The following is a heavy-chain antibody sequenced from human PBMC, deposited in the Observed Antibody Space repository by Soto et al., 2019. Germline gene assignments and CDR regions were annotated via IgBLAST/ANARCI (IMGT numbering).Heavy chain of an antibody. CDR2: IIPIFDTA. CDR3: ARDEGIAARPYYFDY. V-gene: IGHV1-69*13. D-gene: IGHD6-6*01. Sequence: VASVKVSCKASGGTFSSYAISWVRQAPGQGLEWMGGIIPIFDTANYAQKFQGRVTITADESTSTAYMELSSLRSEDTAVYYCARDEGIAARPYYFDYWGQGTLVTVSS. CDR1: GGTFSSYA. J-gene: IGHJ4*02.